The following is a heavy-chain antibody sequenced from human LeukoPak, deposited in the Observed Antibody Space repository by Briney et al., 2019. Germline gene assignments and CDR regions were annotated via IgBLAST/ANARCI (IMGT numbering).Heavy chain of an antibody. CDR3: AKGYYNYV. CDR2: ISWNSGSM. CDR1: GFTFDDYA. J-gene: IGHJ4*02. V-gene: IGHV3-9*01. D-gene: IGHD5-24*01. Sequence: GGSLRLSCAASGFTFDDYAMHWVRQAPGKGLEWVSGISWNSGSMDYADSVKGRFTISRDNAKNSLYLQMNSLRIEDTALYYCAKGYYNYVWGQGTLVTVSS.